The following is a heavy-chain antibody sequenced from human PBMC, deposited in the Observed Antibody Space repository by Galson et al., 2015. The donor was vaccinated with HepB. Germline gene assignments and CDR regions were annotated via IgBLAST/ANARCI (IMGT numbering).Heavy chain of an antibody. V-gene: IGHV3-30-3*01. J-gene: IGHJ3*02. Sequence: SLRLSCAASGFTFSNFAVYWVRQAPGKGLEWAAVISYDGSYKYYADSVKGRFTISRDNSKNTLYLQMNSLRAEDTAVYYCAREYTVGSTSAFDIWGQGTMVTVSS. CDR1: GFTFSNFA. D-gene: IGHD4-23*01. CDR2: ISYDGSYK. CDR3: AREYTVGSTSAFDI.